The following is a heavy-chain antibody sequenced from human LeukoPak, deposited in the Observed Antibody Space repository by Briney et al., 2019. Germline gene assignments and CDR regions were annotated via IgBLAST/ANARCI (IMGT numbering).Heavy chain of an antibody. J-gene: IGHJ4*02. Sequence: GGSLRLSCTASGFTFGDYAMSWFRQAPGKGLEWVGFIRSKAYGGTTEYAASVKGRFTISRDNSKNTLYLQMNSLRAEDTALYYCAKDRCSGGSCKLYDYWGQGTLVTVAS. CDR2: IRSKAYGGTT. D-gene: IGHD2-15*01. V-gene: IGHV3-49*03. CDR1: GFTFGDYA. CDR3: AKDRCSGGSCKLYDY.